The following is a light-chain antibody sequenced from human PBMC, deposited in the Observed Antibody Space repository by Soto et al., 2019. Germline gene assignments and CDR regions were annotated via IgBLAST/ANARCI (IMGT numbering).Light chain of an antibody. V-gene: IGLV2-23*02. Sequence: QSALTQPASVSGSPGQSITISCTGTSSDVGSYTLVSWYQQHPGKAPQLMIYEINKRPSGVSNRFSGSKSGNTASLTVSVLQAEDEADYYCCSYAGSSTFVFGTGTKVPVL. CDR3: CSYAGSSTFV. CDR2: EIN. CDR1: SSDVGSYTL. J-gene: IGLJ1*01.